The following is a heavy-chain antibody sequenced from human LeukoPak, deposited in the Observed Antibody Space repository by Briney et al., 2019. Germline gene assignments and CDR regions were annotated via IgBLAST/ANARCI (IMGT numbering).Heavy chain of an antibody. CDR3: ARRCLFQGVTNAFDP. J-gene: IGHJ5*02. CDR1: GFSLSTSGVA. CDR2: VYWDDDK. D-gene: IGHD3-16*01. V-gene: IGHV2-5*02. Sequence: ESGPTLLKPTQTLTLTCTFSGFSLSTSGVAVGWIRQPPGKALEWLALVYWDDDKFYNPSLGNRLTITKYTSKNQVVLTVTNMDPVDTATYYCARRCLFQGVTNAFDPWGQGTLVTVSS.